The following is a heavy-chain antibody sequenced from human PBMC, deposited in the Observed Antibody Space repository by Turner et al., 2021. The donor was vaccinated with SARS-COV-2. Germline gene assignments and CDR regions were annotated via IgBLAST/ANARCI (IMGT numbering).Heavy chain of an antibody. J-gene: IGHJ6*02. V-gene: IGHV1-69*08. D-gene: IGHD6-13*01. CDR3: ARDEEGIAAAYYYAMDV. Sequence: QVQLVRSGAEVKKPGSSVKVSCKASGAPFSTYTISWVRQAPGQGLELMRRIIPILGITTYAQKFQGRVTITADKSTSTAYMELSSLRSEDTAVYYCARDEEGIAAAYYYAMDVWGQGTTVTVSS. CDR1: GAPFSTYT. CDR2: IIPILGIT.